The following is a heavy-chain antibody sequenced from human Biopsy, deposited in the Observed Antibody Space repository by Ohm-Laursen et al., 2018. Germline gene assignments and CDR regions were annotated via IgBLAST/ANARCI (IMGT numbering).Heavy chain of an antibody. Sequence: SDTLSLTWAVSGASITSYYWSWIRQPAGKGLEWIGHTYKGGNTNHNPSPKSRVSMSVDTSKNQLSLTLSSVTAADTAVYYCARDSGILNYGNFKYYHYYGMDVWGQGTKVTVSS. CDR2: TYKGGNT. D-gene: IGHD4-11*01. CDR1: GASITSYY. CDR3: ARDSGILNYGNFKYYHYYGMDV. J-gene: IGHJ6*02. V-gene: IGHV4-4*07.